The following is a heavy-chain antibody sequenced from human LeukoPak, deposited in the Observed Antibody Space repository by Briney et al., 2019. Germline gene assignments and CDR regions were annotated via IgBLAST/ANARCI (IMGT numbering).Heavy chain of an antibody. D-gene: IGHD3-10*01. CDR3: ARDRKTRGDNWFDP. J-gene: IGHJ5*02. V-gene: IGHV1-2*06. CDR1: GYTFTGYY. Sequence: ASVKVSCKASGYTFTGYYMDWVRQAPGQGLEWIGRINPNSGGTNYAQKFQGRVTMTRDTSISTAYMELSRLRSDDTAVYYCARDRKTRGDNWFDPWGQGTLVTVSS. CDR2: INPNSGGT.